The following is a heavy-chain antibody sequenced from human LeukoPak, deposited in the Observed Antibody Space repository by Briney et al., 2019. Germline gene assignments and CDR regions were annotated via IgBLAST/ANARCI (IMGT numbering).Heavy chain of an antibody. CDR2: ISWNSGSI. J-gene: IGHJ4*02. D-gene: IGHD3-10*01. CDR1: GFTFDDFA. CDR3: AKDYYGSGSYNYFDY. Sequence: GGSLRLSCAASGFTFDDFAMHWVRQAPGKGLEWVSSISWNSGSIGYADSVKCRFTISRDNAKNSLYLQMNSLRVEDTALYYCAKDYYGSGSYNYFDYWGQGTLVTVSS. V-gene: IGHV3-9*01.